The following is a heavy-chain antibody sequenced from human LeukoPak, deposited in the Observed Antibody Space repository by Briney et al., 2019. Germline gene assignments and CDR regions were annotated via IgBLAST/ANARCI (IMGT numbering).Heavy chain of an antibody. CDR3: ARRDSSGYYDWFDP. Sequence: SETLSLTCTVSGGSISSGSYYWSWIRQPAGQGLEWIGRIHTSGTTNYNPSLRSPVTISLDTSKNQFSLKLYSVTAADTAVYYCARRDSSGYYDWFDPWGQGTLVTVSS. CDR2: IHTSGTT. CDR1: GGSISSGSYY. J-gene: IGHJ5*02. V-gene: IGHV4-61*02. D-gene: IGHD3-22*01.